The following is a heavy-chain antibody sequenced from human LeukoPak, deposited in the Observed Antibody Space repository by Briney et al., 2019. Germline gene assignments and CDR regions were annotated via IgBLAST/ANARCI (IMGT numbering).Heavy chain of an antibody. V-gene: IGHV1-18*01. D-gene: IGHD6-13*01. CDR1: GYTFTSYG. J-gene: IGHJ5*02. Sequence: GASVKVSCEASGYTFTSYGISWVRQAPGQGPEWMGWISAYNGSTNYAQKLQGRVTMTTDTSTSTAYMELRSLRSDDTAVYYCAREGIAAAGTRWFDPWGQGTLVTVSS. CDR2: ISAYNGST. CDR3: AREGIAAAGTRWFDP.